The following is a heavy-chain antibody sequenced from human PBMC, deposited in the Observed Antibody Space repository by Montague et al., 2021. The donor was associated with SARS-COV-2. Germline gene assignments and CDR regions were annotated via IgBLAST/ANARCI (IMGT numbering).Heavy chain of an antibody. CDR3: ARERVDMYLWGVYYNYRDV. CDR1: GFTFSNYE. J-gene: IGHJ6*03. Sequence: SLSLSFSASGFTFSNYEMHWVRQAPGKGLEWVSYISSSGSTMFYADSVKGRFTISRDNAKNSLNLQMNSLRAEDTAVYYCARERVDMYLWGVYYNYRDVWGKGTAVTVAS. CDR2: ISSSGSTM. V-gene: IGHV3-48*03. D-gene: IGHD3-3*01.